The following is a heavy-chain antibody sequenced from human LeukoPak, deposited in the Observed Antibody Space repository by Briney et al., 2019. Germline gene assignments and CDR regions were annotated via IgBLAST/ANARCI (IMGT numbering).Heavy chain of an antibody. CDR2: IYYSGST. Sequence: SETLSFTCTVSGGSISSYYWSWIRQPPGKGLEWIGYIYYSGSTNYNPSLKSRVTISVDTSKNQFSLKLSSVTAADTAVYYCAREGAYSSGWSRRDAFDIWGQGTMVTVSS. CDR3: AREGAYSSGWSRRDAFDI. J-gene: IGHJ3*02. CDR1: GGSISSYY. V-gene: IGHV4-59*01. D-gene: IGHD6-19*01.